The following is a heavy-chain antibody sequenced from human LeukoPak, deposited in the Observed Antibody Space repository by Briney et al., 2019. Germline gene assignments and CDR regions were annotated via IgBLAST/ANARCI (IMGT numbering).Heavy chain of an antibody. J-gene: IGHJ4*02. CDR1: GFPFSSYW. CDR3: AKVGPREPAVYYFDY. CDR2: ISGSGGST. Sequence: QPGGSLRLSCVASGFPFSSYWMTWVRQAPGKGLEWVSAISGSGGSTYYADSVKGRFTISRDNSKNTLYLQMNSLRAEDTAVYYCAKVGPREPAVYYFDYWGQGTLVTVSS. V-gene: IGHV3-23*01. D-gene: IGHD2-2*01.